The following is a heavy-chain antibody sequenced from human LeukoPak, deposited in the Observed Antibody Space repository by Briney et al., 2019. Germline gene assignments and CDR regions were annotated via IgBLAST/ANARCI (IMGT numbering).Heavy chain of an antibody. J-gene: IGHJ4*02. V-gene: IGHV4-59*01. CDR2: IYYSGST. CDR3: ARDHEGAFDY. CDR1: GGSISSYY. Sequence: SETLSLTYTVSGGSISSYYWSWIRQPPGKGLEWIGYIYYSGSTNYNPSLKSRVTISVDTSKNQFSLKLSSVTAADTAVYYCARDHEGAFDYWGQGTLVTVSS. D-gene: IGHD1-26*01.